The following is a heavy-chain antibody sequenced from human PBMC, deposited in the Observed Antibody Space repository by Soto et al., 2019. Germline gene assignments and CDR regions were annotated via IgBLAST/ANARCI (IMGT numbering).Heavy chain of an antibody. Sequence: SVKVSCKASGGTFSSYAISWVRQAPGQGLEWMGGIIPIFGTANYAQKFQGRVTITADESTSTAYMELSSLRSEDTAVYYCARDSGSSSWTNGGDDAFDIWGQGTMVTVSS. CDR2: IIPIFGTA. V-gene: IGHV1-69*13. J-gene: IGHJ3*02. CDR3: ARDSGSSSWTNGGDDAFDI. D-gene: IGHD6-13*01. CDR1: GGTFSSYA.